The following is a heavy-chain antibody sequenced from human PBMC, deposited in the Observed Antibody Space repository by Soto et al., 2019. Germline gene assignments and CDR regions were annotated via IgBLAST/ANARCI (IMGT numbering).Heavy chain of an antibody. Sequence: EVQLLDSGGDLAQPGGSLRLSCAASGFTFSNYAMSWVRQAPGKGLEWVSGISASGRDTYYADSVKDRFTISRDSSKNTLYLQMNSLRAEDTAIYYCAKGKTSGWYYFDYWGQGTLVTVSS. V-gene: IGHV3-23*01. CDR1: GFTFSNYA. J-gene: IGHJ4*02. CDR2: ISASGRDT. CDR3: AKGKTSGWYYFDY. D-gene: IGHD6-19*01.